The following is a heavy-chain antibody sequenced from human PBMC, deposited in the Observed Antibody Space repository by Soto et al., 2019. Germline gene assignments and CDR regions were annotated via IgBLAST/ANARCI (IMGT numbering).Heavy chain of an antibody. CDR1: GFTVSSNY. V-gene: IGHV3-66*01. CDR2: IYSGGST. Sequence: ESGGGLVQPGGSLRLSCAASGFTVSSNYMSWVRQAPGKGLEWVSVIYSGGSTYYADSVKGRFTISRDNSKNTLYLQMNSLRAEDTAVYYCARDTSSYYYGMDVWGQGTTVTVSS. J-gene: IGHJ6*02. CDR3: ARDTSSYYYGMDV.